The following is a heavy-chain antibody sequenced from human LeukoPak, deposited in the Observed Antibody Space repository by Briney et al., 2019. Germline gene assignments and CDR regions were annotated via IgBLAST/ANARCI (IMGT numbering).Heavy chain of an antibody. D-gene: IGHD6-19*01. CDR1: GYTLTELS. J-gene: IGHJ5*02. CDR2: SIPENGQT. V-gene: IGHV1-24*01. Sequence: ASVKVSCKVSGYTLTELSIHWVRQGLEEGLQWMGASIPENGQTLYAQNFEGRVTMTADTSTDTTFMELSSLRSEDTAIYYCAIPMFGSQRLGGGRDSWGQGTLVTVSS. CDR3: AIPMFGSQRLGGGRDS.